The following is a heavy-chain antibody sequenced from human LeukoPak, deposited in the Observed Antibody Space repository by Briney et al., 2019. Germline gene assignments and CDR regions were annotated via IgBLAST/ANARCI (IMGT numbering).Heavy chain of an antibody. CDR3: ARHLTSEYSSGWYYVDY. CDR2: IYHSGRT. D-gene: IGHD6-19*01. CDR1: GGSISSSTYY. V-gene: IGHV4-39*01. J-gene: IGHJ4*02. Sequence: SETLSLTCTVSGGSISSSTYYWGWIRQPPGKGLEWIGNIYHSGRTHYNPSLKSRVTIFVDTSKNQFSLKLSSVTATDRAVYYCARHLTSEYSSGWYYVDYWGQGTLVTVSS.